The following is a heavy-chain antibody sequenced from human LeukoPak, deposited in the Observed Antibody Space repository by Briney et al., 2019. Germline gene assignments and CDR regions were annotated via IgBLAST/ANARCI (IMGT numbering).Heavy chain of an antibody. CDR3: ARVDYGDNSGGTY. J-gene: IGHJ4*02. Sequence: PGGSLRLSCAASGFPFSSYSMNWVRQAPGKGLEWVSYISSSSSTIYYADSVKGRFTISRDDAKNSLYLQMNCLRVEDTAIYYCARVDYGDNSGGTYWGQGTLVTVSS. D-gene: IGHD4-23*01. CDR1: GFPFSSYS. V-gene: IGHV3-48*04. CDR2: ISSSSSTI.